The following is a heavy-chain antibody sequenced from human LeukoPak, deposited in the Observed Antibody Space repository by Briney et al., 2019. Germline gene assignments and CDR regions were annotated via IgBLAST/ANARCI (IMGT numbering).Heavy chain of an antibody. J-gene: IGHJ4*02. CDR3: ARIKVGATGIDY. Sequence: GGSLGLSCAASGFTFNNYWMHWVRQAPGKGLVWVSRINTDGSHTNYADSVKGRFTFSRDNAKNTLYLQMNSLRVEDTAVYYCARIKVGATGIDYWGQGTLVTVSS. V-gene: IGHV3-74*01. CDR1: GFTFNNYW. D-gene: IGHD1-26*01. CDR2: INTDGSHT.